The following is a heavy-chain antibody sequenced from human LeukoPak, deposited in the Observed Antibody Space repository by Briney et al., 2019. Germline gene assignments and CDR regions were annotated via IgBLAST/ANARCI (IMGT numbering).Heavy chain of an antibody. CDR1: GGPIRSYY. J-gene: IGHJ4*02. CDR3: ARGRYFDWVFYFDL. V-gene: IGHV4-4*09. D-gene: IGHD3-9*01. CDR2: IYTSGST. Sequence: SETLSLTCTVSGGPIRSYYWSWIRQPPGKGLEWIGYIYTSGSTNYNPSLESRVTISVDTSKNQFSLKLSSVTAADTAVYYCARGRYFDWVFYFDLWGQGTLVTVS.